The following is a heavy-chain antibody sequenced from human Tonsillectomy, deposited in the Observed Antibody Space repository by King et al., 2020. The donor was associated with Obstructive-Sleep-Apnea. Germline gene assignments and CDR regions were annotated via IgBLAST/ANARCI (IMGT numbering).Heavy chain of an antibody. Sequence: VQLVQSGGGLVQPGGSLRLSCAASGFTFSSYWMHWVRQAPGKGLVWVSRINPDGSGTIYADAVKGRFTISRDNAKNTLFLQMNSLRAEDTAVYYCARPTTTLHYWGQGTLVTVSS. CDR3: ARPTTTLHY. J-gene: IGHJ4*02. CDR1: GFTFSSYW. V-gene: IGHV3-74*02. CDR2: INPDGSGT. D-gene: IGHD1-26*01.